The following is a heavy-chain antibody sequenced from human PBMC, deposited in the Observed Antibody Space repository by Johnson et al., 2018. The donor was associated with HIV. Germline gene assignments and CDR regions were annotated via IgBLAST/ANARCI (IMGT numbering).Heavy chain of an antibody. CDR1: GFTFDDYA. J-gene: IGHJ3*02. Sequence: VQLVESGGGLVQPGRSLRLSCAASGFTFDDYAMHWVRQAPGKGLEWVSGISWNSGSIGYADSVKGRFTISRDNAKNSLYLQMNSLRAEDTAVYYCARPIAAHGVVDAFDI. D-gene: IGHD6-13*01. V-gene: IGHV3-9*01. CDR2: ISWNSGSI. CDR3: ARPIAAHGVVDAFDI.